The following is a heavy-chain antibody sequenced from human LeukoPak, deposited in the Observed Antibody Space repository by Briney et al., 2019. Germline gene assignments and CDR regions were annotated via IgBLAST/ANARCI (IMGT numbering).Heavy chain of an antibody. CDR2: FDPEDGET. D-gene: IGHD3-3*01. CDR1: GYTLTELS. CDR3: ATTESWRCAFDI. V-gene: IGHV1-24*01. Sequence: ASVKVSCKVSGYTLTELSMHWVRQAPGKGLEWMGGFDPEDGETIHAQKFQGRVTMTEDTSTDTAYMELSSLRSEDTAVYYCATTESWRCAFDIWGQGTMVTVSS. J-gene: IGHJ3*02.